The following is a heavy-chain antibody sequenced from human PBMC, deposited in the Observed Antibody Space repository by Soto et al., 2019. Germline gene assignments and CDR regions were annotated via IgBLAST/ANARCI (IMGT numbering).Heavy chain of an antibody. J-gene: IGHJ4*02. Sequence: VKVSCKTSGYTFTNHGVNWVRQAPGQGLEWMGWISAYNGDTDYAQKFQDRVTMTIDTSTNTVFMELRSLRSDDTAVYYCARDLDYSTSICAYWGQGTPVTVSS. CDR2: ISAYNGDT. CDR3: ARDLDYSTSICAY. D-gene: IGHD4-4*01. CDR1: GYTFTNHG. V-gene: IGHV1-18*04.